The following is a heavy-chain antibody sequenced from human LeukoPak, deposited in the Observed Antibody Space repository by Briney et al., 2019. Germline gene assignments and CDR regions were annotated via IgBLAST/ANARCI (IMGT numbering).Heavy chain of an antibody. Sequence: HSSETLSLTCAVYGGSFSGYYWSWVRQAPGKGLEWVSGMYNGGSKYYADSVKGRFTISRDISKNTLDLQMNNLRTEDTAVYYCARDLRDYYPREDSWGQGTLVIVSS. CDR1: GGSFSGYY. D-gene: IGHD3-10*01. V-gene: IGHV3-66*01. J-gene: IGHJ4*02. CDR3: ARDLRDYYPREDS. CDR2: MYNGGSK.